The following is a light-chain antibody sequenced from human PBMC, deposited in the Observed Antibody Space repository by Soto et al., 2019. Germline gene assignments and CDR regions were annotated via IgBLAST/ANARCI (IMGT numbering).Light chain of an antibody. V-gene: IGKV3-15*01. CDR2: GAS. CDR1: QSISSN. CDR3: QQYNTWAVA. Sequence: EIVMTQSPATLSVSPGERATLSCRASQSISSNLAWYQQKPGQAPRLLIYGASTRATGIPARISGSGSGTDFTLTISSLQSEDFALYYCQQYNTWAVAFGQGTKVEIK. J-gene: IGKJ1*01.